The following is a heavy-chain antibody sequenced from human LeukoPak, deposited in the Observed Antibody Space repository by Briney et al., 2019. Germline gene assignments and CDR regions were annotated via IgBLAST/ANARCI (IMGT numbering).Heavy chain of an antibody. V-gene: IGHV3-43*02. CDR1: GFTFDDYA. J-gene: IGHJ4*02. Sequence: GGSLRLSCAASGFTFDDYAMHWVRQAPGKGLEWVSLISGDGGSTYYADSVKGRFTISRDNSKNSLYLQMNSLRAEDTAVYYCAPGQWLVRWGQGTLVTVSS. D-gene: IGHD6-19*01. CDR2: ISGDGGST. CDR3: APGQWLVR.